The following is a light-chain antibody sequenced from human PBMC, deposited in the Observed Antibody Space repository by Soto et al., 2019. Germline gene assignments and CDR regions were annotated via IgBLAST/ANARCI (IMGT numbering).Light chain of an antibody. V-gene: IGKV2-28*01. CDR2: LGS. J-gene: IGKJ2*01. CDR3: MQSRQTPNT. CDR1: KSLLHGNGYNY. Sequence: DIVMTQSPLSLPVTPGEPASISCRPSKSLLHGNGYNYLNWYLQKPGQSPQLLTSLGSNRASGVPDRFSSRVSGTDVTLKISRVETEDVGVYYCMQSRQTPNTFGQGTKLEIK.